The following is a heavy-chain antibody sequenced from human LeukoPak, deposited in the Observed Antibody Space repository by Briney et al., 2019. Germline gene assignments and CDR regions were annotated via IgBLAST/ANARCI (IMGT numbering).Heavy chain of an antibody. Sequence: GESLKISCKGSGYSFSSYWIAWVRQRPGKGLEWMGIIYPGDSDSRYSPSFQGQVTMSADKSISTAYLQWSSLKASDTAMYYCARHKAERGSSGYDWGAFDVWGQGTMVTVSS. J-gene: IGHJ3*01. CDR1: GYSFSSYW. CDR3: ARHKAERGSSGYDWGAFDV. V-gene: IGHV5-51*01. D-gene: IGHD5-12*01. CDR2: IYPGDSDS.